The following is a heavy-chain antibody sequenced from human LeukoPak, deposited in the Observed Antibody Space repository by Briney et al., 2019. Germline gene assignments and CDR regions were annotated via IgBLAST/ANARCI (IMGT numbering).Heavy chain of an antibody. CDR1: GFTVSSNY. V-gene: IGHV3-53*01. Sequence: GGSLRLSCAASGFTVSSNYMSWVRQAPGKGLEWDSVIYSGGSTYYADSVKGRFTISRDNSKNTLYLQMNSLRAEDTAVYYCASQEYSGSYYGASDIWGQGTMVTVSS. D-gene: IGHD1-26*01. J-gene: IGHJ3*02. CDR2: IYSGGST. CDR3: ASQEYSGSYYGASDI.